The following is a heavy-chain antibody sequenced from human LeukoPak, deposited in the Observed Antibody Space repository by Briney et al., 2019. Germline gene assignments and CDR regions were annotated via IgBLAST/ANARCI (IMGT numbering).Heavy chain of an antibody. D-gene: IGHD3-9*01. CDR3: ARPRNDILSGFHYYYGLDV. CDR1: GGSFSGYY. Sequence: SETLSLTCAVYGGSFSGYYWSWIRQPPGKGLEWIGEINHSGSTNYNPSLKSRVTISVDTSKNQFSLKLSSVTAEDTAVYYCARPRNDILSGFHYYYGLDVWGQGTTVTVSS. CDR2: INHSGST. J-gene: IGHJ6*02. V-gene: IGHV4-34*01.